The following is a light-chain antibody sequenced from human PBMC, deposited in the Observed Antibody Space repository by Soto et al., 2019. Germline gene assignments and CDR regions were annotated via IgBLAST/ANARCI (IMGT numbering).Light chain of an antibody. V-gene: IGKV3-15*01. J-gene: IGKJ1*01. CDR1: QSVSSN. CDR3: QQYNNWPRT. CDR2: AAS. Sequence: EIVMTQSPPTLSVSPGERATLSCRTSQSVSSNLAWYQQKPGQAPRLLIYAASTRATAIPARFSGSGSGSEFTLTISSLQSEDFAVYYCQQYNNWPRTFGQGTKVEIK.